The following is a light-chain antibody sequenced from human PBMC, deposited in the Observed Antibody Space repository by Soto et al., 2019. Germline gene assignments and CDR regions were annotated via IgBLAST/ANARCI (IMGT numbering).Light chain of an antibody. Sequence: DIQITQSPSSLSAAVGDIGPITTRASQGTSNYLAWYQQLPARNPKRLIHVASTLQSGVLSRFSGSGSGTDFTLTISSLQPEDVPTYYCQRDNSAPWTGGQETKVEIK. J-gene: IGKJ1*01. CDR3: QRDNSAPWT. CDR2: VAS. V-gene: IGKV1-27*01. CDR1: QGTSNY.